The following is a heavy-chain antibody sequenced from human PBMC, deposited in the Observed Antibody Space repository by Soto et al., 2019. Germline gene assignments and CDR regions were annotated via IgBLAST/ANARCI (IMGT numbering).Heavy chain of an antibody. V-gene: IGHV4-61*01. CDR2: IYYSGST. J-gene: IGHJ4*02. D-gene: IGHD5-18*01. Sequence: QVQLQESGPGLVKPSETLSLTCTVSGGSVSSGSYYWSWIRQPPGKGLEWIGYIYYSGSTNYNPLXESRVTISVDXXTXQXSLRLSSVTAADTAVYYCASLGVDTAMVGFLATNDYWGQGTLVTVSS. CDR3: ASLGVDTAMVGFLATNDY. CDR1: GGSVSSGSYY.